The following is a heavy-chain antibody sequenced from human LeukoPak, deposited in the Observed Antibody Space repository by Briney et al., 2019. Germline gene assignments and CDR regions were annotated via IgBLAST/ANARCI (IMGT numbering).Heavy chain of an antibody. CDR1: GFTFSAYA. V-gene: IGHV3-23*01. D-gene: IGHD2-2*01. J-gene: IGHJ4*02. CDR3: AKDWYCSSTSCFRGYFDY. CDR2: ISGSGDNT. Sequence: GGSLRLSCAASGFTFSAYAMGWVRQAPGRGLEWVSGISGSGDNTYYADAVQGRFTISRDNSKNTLYLQMNSLRAEDTAVYYCAKDWYCSSTSCFRGYFDYWGQGTLVTVSS.